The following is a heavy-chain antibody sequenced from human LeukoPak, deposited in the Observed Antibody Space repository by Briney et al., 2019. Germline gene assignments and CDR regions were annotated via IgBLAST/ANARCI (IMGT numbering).Heavy chain of an antibody. V-gene: IGHV5-51*01. CDR1: GYSFTSYW. D-gene: IGHD6-13*01. Sequence: GESLQISCKGSGYSFTSYWIGWVRQLPGKGLEWMGIIYPGDSDTRYSPSFQGQVTISADKSISTAYLQRSSLKASDTAMYYCARHRAVAAAGTRYFDYWGQGTLVTVSS. CDR3: ARHRAVAAAGTRYFDY. J-gene: IGHJ4*02. CDR2: IYPGDSDT.